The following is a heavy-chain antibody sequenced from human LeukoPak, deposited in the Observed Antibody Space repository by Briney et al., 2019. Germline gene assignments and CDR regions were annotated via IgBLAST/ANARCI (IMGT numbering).Heavy chain of an antibody. Sequence: NPSETLSLTCTASGYSISSGYYWGWIRQPPGKGLEWIGSIYHSGSTYYNPSLKSRVTISVDTSKNQFSLKLSSVTAADTAVYYCASFRRSSTDWGQGTLVTVSS. CDR2: IYHSGST. CDR1: GYSISSGYY. J-gene: IGHJ4*02. D-gene: IGHD2/OR15-2a*01. CDR3: ASFRRSSTD. V-gene: IGHV4-38-2*02.